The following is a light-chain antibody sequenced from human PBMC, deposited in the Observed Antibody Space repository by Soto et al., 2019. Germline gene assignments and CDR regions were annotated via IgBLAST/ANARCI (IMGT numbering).Light chain of an antibody. CDR3: QQRYNWPVT. J-gene: IGKJ2*01. Sequence: EIVLTQSPATLSLSPGERATLSCRASQSIASYLAWYQQKPGQAPRLLIYDVSNRATGIPARFGGSGSGTDFTLTISSLEPEDFAVYYCQQRYNWPVTFGQGTKLEIK. CDR1: QSIASY. V-gene: IGKV3-11*01. CDR2: DVS.